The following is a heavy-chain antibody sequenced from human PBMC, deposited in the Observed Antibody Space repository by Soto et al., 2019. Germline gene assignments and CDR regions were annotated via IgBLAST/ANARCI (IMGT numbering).Heavy chain of an antibody. D-gene: IGHD6-13*01. V-gene: IGHV4-30-4*01. J-gene: IGHJ2*01. CDR3: ARDRDLAAPSTGRHRYWYFDL. CDR1: GGSISSGDYY. CDR2: IYYSGST. Sequence: SETLSLTCTVSGGSISSGDYYWSWIRQPPGKGLEWIGYIYYSGSTYYNPSLKSRVTISVDTSKNQFSLKLSSVTAADTAVYYCARDRDLAAPSTGRHRYWYFDLWGRGTLVTSPQ.